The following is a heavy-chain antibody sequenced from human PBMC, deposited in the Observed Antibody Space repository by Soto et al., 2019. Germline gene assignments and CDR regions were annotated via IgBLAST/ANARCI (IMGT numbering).Heavy chain of an antibody. CDR3: ARGGRIRASGWFDY. J-gene: IGHJ4*02. Sequence: EVQLVESGGGLVRPGGSLRLSCAASRFTFSTYWMSWVRQAPGKGLEWVANIQQDGSEKYYVDSVKGRFTISRDNAKNSLYLQMNSLRAEDTAVYYCARGGRIRASGWFDYWGQGTLVTVSS. D-gene: IGHD6-19*01. CDR1: RFTFSTYW. CDR2: IQQDGSEK. V-gene: IGHV3-7*03.